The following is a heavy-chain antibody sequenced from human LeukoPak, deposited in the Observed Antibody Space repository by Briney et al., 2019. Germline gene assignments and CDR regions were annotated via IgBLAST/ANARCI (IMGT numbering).Heavy chain of an antibody. CDR1: GFTFSSYN. J-gene: IGHJ4*02. Sequence: GGSLRLSCAASGFTFSSYNVNWVRQAPGKGLEWVSFISTSSSYIHYADSVKGRFTISRDNAKNSLYLQMNSLRAEDTAVYYCARTLRDSSGWYGPFDYWGQGALVTVSS. V-gene: IGHV3-21*01. D-gene: IGHD6-19*01. CDR2: ISTSSSYI. CDR3: ARTLRDSSGWYGPFDY.